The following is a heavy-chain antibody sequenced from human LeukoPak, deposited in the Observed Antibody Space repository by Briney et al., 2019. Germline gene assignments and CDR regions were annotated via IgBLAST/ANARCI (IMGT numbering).Heavy chain of an antibody. CDR1: RSTFNAYA. V-gene: IGHV3-20*04. CDR3: ARVERGATTDY. J-gene: IGHJ4*02. D-gene: IGHD1-26*01. CDR2: INWNGGST. Sequence: GGSLRLSCTASRSTFNAYAMNWVRQAPGKGLEWVSGINWNGGSTDCADSVKGRFTISRDNAKNSLYLEMNSLRVEDTAFYYCARVERGATTDYWGQGTLVTVSS.